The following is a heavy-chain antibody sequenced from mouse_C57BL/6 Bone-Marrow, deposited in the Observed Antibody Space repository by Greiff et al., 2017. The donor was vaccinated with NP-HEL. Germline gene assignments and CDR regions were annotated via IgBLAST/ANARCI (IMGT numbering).Heavy chain of an antibody. V-gene: IGHV1-50*01. CDR2: IDPSDSYT. CDR1: GYTFTSYW. D-gene: IGHD2-10*01. J-gene: IGHJ4*01. Sequence: QVQLQQPGAELVKPGASVKLSCKASGYTFTSYWMQWVKQRPGQGLEWIGEIDPSDSYTNYNQKFKGKATLTVDTSSSTAYIQLSSLTSEDSAVYYCARSFYGNSYYYAMDYWGQGTSVTVSS. CDR3: ARSFYGNSYYYAMDY.